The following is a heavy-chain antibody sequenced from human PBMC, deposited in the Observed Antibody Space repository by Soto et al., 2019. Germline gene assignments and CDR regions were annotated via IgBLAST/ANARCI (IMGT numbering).Heavy chain of an antibody. D-gene: IGHD3-10*01. CDR1: GFTFNSYA. J-gene: IGHJ4*02. CDR2: ISGGGGGT. Sequence: GGSLRLSCAVSGFTFNSYAMNWVRQAPGKGLEWVSSISGGGGGTYYADSVKGRFTIFRDNSKSTLYLQMNNLRAEDTALYFCAKDRAPDAFYYNSPWPSYWGQGTLVTVSS. V-gene: IGHV3-23*01. CDR3: AKDRAPDAFYYNSPWPSY.